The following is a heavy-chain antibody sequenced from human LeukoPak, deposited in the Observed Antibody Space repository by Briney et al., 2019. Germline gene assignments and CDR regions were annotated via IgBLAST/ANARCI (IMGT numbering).Heavy chain of an antibody. CDR1: GYTFTGYY. CDR2: VYPNSGGT. Sequence: ASVKVSCKASGYTFTGYYMHWVRHAPGQGLKWMGWVYPNSGGTNYPQKFQGRVTMTRDTSTTTAYMEVSRLTSDDTAVYYCARASRPTVTIDPYYFDYWGQGTLVTVSS. V-gene: IGHV1-2*02. D-gene: IGHD4-17*01. CDR3: ARASRPTVTIDPYYFDY. J-gene: IGHJ4*02.